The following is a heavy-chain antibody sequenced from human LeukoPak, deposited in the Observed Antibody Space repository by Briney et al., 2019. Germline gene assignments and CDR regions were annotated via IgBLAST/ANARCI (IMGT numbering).Heavy chain of an antibody. D-gene: IGHD3-22*01. CDR1: GFSLSSYW. CDR3: ARDSNYYDSSGYYYGSAFDI. V-gene: IGHV3-7*01. Sequence: GGSLRLSCAASGFSLSSYWMTWVRQAPGKGLEWVANIKQDGSEKNYVDSVKGRFTISRDNAKNSLYLQMNSLRAEDTAVYYCARDSNYYDSSGYYYGSAFDIWGQGTMVTVSS. CDR2: IKQDGSEK. J-gene: IGHJ3*02.